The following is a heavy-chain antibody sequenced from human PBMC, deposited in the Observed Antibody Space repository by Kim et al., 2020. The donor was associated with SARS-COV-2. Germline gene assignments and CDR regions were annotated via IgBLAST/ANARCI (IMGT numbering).Heavy chain of an antibody. V-gene: IGHV3-15*01. CDR3: TTFPHRYCSSTSCPWFPYYYYYYGMDV. Sequence: GGSLRLSCAASGFTFSNAWMSWVRQAPGKGLEWVGRIKSKTDGGTTDYAAPVKGRFTISRDDSKNTLYLQMNSLKTEDTAVYYCTTFPHRYCSSTSCPWFPYYYYYYGMDVWGQGTTVTVSS. D-gene: IGHD2-2*01. CDR1: GFTFSNAW. CDR2: IKSKTDGGTT. J-gene: IGHJ6*02.